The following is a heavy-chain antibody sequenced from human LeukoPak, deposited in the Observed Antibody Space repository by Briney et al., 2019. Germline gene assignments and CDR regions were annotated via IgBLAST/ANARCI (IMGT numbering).Heavy chain of an antibody. Sequence: ASVKVSCKASGYTFTSYDINWVRQATGQGLEWMGWMNPNSGNTGYAQKFQGRVTITRNTSISTAYMELSSLRSEDTAVYYCARGLLWWTNWYYYYYMDVWGKGTTVTVSS. D-gene: IGHD2-21*01. V-gene: IGHV1-8*03. CDR1: GYTFTSYD. J-gene: IGHJ6*03. CDR3: ARGLLWWTNWYYYYYMDV. CDR2: MNPNSGNT.